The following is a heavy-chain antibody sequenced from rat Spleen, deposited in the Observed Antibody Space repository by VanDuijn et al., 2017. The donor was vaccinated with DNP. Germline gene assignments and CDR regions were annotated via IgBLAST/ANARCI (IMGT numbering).Heavy chain of an antibody. V-gene: IGHV3-4*01. D-gene: IGHD1-9*01. J-gene: IGHJ4*01. CDR1: GYTITSGY. CDR2: ISNSGST. CDR3: ARSGTYYGYNSVGYYVMDA. Sequence: EIQLQESGPGLVKPSQSFSLTCSVTGYTITSGYDWSWIRKFPGNKMEWMGYISNSGSTNYNPSLKRRISITRDTSKNQFFLQLNSVTTEDTATYYCARSGTYYGYNSVGYYVMDAWGQGVSVTVSS.